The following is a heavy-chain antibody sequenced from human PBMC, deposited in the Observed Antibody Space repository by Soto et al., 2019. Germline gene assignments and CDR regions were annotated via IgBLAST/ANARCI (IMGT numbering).Heavy chain of an antibody. CDR2: IYYSGGT. D-gene: IGHD1-26*01. V-gene: IGHV4-59*08. CDR3: ARTPIVGATGSFDY. J-gene: IGHJ4*02. Sequence: PSETLSLTCIVSGGSISSYYWSWIRQPPGKGLEWIGYIYYSGGTNYNPSLKSRVTISVDTSKNQFSLKLSSVTAADTAVYYCARTPIVGATGSFDYWGQGTLVTVSS. CDR1: GGSISSYY.